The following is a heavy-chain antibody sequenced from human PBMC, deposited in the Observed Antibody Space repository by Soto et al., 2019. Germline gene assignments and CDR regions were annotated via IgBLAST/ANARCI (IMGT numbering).Heavy chain of an antibody. CDR1: GFTFSSYA. V-gene: IGHV3-30-3*01. D-gene: IGHD4-17*01. CDR2: ISYDGSNK. Sequence: GGSLRLSCAASGFTFSSYAMHWVRQAPGKGLEWVAVISYDGSNKYYADSVKGRFTISRDNSKNTLYLQMNSLRAEDTAVYYCASRGNDYGDYENAFDIWGQGTMVTVSS. J-gene: IGHJ3*02. CDR3: ASRGNDYGDYENAFDI.